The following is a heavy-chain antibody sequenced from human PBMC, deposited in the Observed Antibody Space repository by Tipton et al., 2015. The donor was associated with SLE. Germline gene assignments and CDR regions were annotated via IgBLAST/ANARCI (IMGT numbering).Heavy chain of an antibody. CDR3: AFGSSGDVFDM. J-gene: IGHJ3*02. V-gene: IGHV5-51*03. CDR2: IYPPDSDT. Sequence: VQLVQSGAEVRKPGESLKISCKGSGYYFISYWIGWVRQVPEKGLEWMGMIYPPDSDTRYSPSFQGQVTISVDKSISTAYLQWSSLKASDTAMYYCAFGSSGDVFDMWGQGTMVTVSS. D-gene: IGHD6-6*01. CDR1: GYYFISYW.